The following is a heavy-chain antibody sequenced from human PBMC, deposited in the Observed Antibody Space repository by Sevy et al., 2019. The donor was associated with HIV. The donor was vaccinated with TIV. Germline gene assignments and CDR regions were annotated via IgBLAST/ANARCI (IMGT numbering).Heavy chain of an antibody. Sequence: SETLSLTCAVSGGSISSGGYSWSWIRQPPGKGLEWIGYIYHSGSTYYNPSLKSRVTISVDRSKNQFYLKLSSVTAADTAVYYCARDRGGDGHLSDGYYYGMDVWGQGTTVTVSS. J-gene: IGHJ6*02. CDR1: GGSISSGGYS. D-gene: IGHD2-21*02. CDR2: IYHSGST. CDR3: ARDRGGDGHLSDGYYYGMDV. V-gene: IGHV4-30-2*01.